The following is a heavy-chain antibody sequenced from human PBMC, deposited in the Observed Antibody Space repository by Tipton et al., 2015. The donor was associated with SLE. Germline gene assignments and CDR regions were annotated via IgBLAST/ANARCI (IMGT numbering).Heavy chain of an antibody. D-gene: IGHD2-15*01. J-gene: IGHJ4*02. CDR3: AKSSGGGMRQYFDY. Sequence: SLRLSCAASGFTFDDYAMHWVRQAPGKGLEWVSGISWNSGSIGYADSVKGRFTISRDNAKNSLYLQMNSLRAEDMALYYCAKSSGGGMRQYFDYWGQGTLVTVSS. CDR2: ISWNSGSI. V-gene: IGHV3-9*03. CDR1: GFTFDDYA.